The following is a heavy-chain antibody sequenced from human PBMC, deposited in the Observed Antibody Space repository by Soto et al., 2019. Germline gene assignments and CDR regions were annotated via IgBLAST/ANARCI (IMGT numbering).Heavy chain of an antibody. CDR2: IIHLLGVP. CDR1: GGTFSSYT. Sequence: QGQLVHSGAEVKKPGSSVKVSCKAAGGTFSSYTFSWVRLAPGQGLEWMGRIIHLLGVPTIAPKFRGRVTITAEDGTTTAYMELNRLSSEDTAGYYCARGEISSRSTIANFWGQGTLGTVTP. J-gene: IGHJ4*02. CDR3: ARGEISSRSTIANF. V-gene: IGHV1-69*02. D-gene: IGHD5-12*01.